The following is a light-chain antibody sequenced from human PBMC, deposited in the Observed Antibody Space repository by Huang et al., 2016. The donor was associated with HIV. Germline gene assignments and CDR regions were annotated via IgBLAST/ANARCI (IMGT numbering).Light chain of an antibody. V-gene: IGKV1-39*01. CDR2: AAS. J-gene: IGKJ1*01. CDR1: QSISSD. CDR3: QQSYSTPWT. Sequence: DIQMTQSPSSLSASVGDRVTITCRASQSISSDLNGYQQKPGKAPKLLIYAASSLQSGVPSRFSGSGSGTDFTLTISSLQPEDFATYYCQQSYSTPWTFGQGTKVEIK.